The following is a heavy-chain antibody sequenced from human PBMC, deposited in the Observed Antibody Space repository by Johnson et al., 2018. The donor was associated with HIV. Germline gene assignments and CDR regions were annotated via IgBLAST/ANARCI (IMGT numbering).Heavy chain of an antibody. Sequence: VQLVESGGGLVQPGRSLRLSCAASGFTFDDYAMHWVRQAPGKGLEWVSGISWNSGSIGYADSVKGRFTISRDNAKNPLYLQMNSLRAEDTAVYYCARAEPGDRRHYAFDIWGQGTVVTVSS. CDR1: GFTFDDYA. CDR3: ARAEPGDRRHYAFDI. V-gene: IGHV3-9*01. D-gene: IGHD7-27*01. CDR2: ISWNSGSI. J-gene: IGHJ3*02.